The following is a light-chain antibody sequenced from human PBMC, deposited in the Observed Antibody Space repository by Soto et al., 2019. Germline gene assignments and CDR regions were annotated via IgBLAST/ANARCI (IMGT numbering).Light chain of an antibody. CDR3: QQYASSPLT. Sequence: EIVLTQSPGTLSLSPGERVTLSCRASQSVAKNYLAWYQQKPGQAPRLLIHTASSWATGIPDRFGGSGSGTDFTLTITRLEPEDFEVYYCQQYASSPLTFGQGTKVEIK. V-gene: IGKV3-20*01. CDR1: QSVAKNY. CDR2: TAS. J-gene: IGKJ2*01.